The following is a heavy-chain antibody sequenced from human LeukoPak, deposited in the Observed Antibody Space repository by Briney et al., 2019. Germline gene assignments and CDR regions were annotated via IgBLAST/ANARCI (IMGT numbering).Heavy chain of an antibody. CDR1: GFTFSSYA. V-gene: IGHV3-23*01. D-gene: IGHD2-2*01. J-gene: IGHJ4*02. CDR2: ISGSGGNT. Sequence: GGSLRLSCAASGFTFSSYAMSWVRQAPGKGLEWVSAISGSGGNTYYADPVKGRFTISRDNSKNTLYLQMNSLRAEDTAVYYCAKLNLRIMPVAIEYWGQGTLVTVSS. CDR3: AKLNLRIMPVAIEY.